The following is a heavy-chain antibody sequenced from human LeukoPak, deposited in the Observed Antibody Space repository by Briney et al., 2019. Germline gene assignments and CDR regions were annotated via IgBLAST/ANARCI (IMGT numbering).Heavy chain of an antibody. Sequence: SVKVSCKASGGTFSSYAISWVRQAPGQGLEWMGGIIPIFGTANYAQKFQGRVTMTTDTSTSTAYMELRSLRSDDTAVFYCARGPTYYDRSGYYYGFDYWGQGTLVTVSS. J-gene: IGHJ4*02. D-gene: IGHD3-22*01. CDR2: IIPIFGTA. CDR1: GGTFSSYA. V-gene: IGHV1-69*05. CDR3: ARGPTYYDRSGYYYGFDY.